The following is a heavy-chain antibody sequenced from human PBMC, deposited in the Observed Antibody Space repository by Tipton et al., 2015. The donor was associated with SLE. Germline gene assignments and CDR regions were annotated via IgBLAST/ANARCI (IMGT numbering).Heavy chain of an antibody. V-gene: IGHV3-30*04. Sequence: RSLRLSCAASGFIFSSYSMHWVRQAPGKGLEWLSAISYDGSQKSYADSVKGRFTISRDNSKNTLFLQMTRLRAEDTAVYFCAKDTTEDSNYYYYGMDVWGQGTRVTVSS. CDR1: GFIFSSYS. CDR3: AKDTTEDSNYYYYGMDV. J-gene: IGHJ6*02. D-gene: IGHD2-15*01. CDR2: ISYDGSQK.